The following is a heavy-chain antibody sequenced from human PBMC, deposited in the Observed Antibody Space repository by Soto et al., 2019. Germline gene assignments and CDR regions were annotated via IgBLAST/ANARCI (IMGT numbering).Heavy chain of an antibody. CDR1: GFTFSSYA. Sequence: GGSLRLSCAASGFTFSSYAMSWVRQAPGKGLEWVSAISGSGGSTYYADSVKGRFTISRDNSKNTLYLQMNSLRAEDTAVYYCAKDYGSGIQGYYFDYWGQGTLVTVSS. V-gene: IGHV3-23*01. CDR2: ISGSGGST. CDR3: AKDYGSGIQGYYFDY. J-gene: IGHJ4*02. D-gene: IGHD3-10*01.